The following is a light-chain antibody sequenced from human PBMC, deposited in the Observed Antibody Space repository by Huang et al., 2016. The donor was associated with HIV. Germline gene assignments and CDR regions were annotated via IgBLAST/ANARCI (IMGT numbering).Light chain of an antibody. CDR3: QQYSSFPWT. CDR2: KAS. V-gene: IGKV1-5*03. J-gene: IGKJ2*02. CDR1: QSIGSW. Sequence: DIQMTQSPSTLSASVGDRVTMTCRASQSIGSWLAWYQQKPGKAPKLLIYKASSVESGVPSRFSGSGSGTEFTLTISSLQPDDFATFFCQQYSSFPWTFGQGTKLESK.